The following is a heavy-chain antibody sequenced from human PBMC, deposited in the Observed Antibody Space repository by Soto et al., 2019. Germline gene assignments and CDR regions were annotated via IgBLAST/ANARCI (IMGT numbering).Heavy chain of an antibody. CDR3: ARDKIVTKDYGIDV. CDR2: IHSSGTF. Sequence: ETQRLTTTVAEASSRNPGCRCILQEAGKRLEWIGRIHSSGTFNYNPSLKSRVSISRDTSKNQISLKLSSVTAADTAVYYCARDKIVTKDYGIDVWGQGPTVTVYS. V-gene: IGHV4-4*07. J-gene: IGHJ6*01. D-gene: IGHD5-12*01. CDR1: EASSRNPG.